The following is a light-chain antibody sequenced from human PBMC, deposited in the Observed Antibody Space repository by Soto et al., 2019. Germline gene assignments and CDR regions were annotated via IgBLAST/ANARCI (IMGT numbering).Light chain of an antibody. CDR2: DAS. J-gene: IGKJ4*01. CDR1: QSVSSY. CDR3: QQRSNWLT. Sequence: EIVLTQSPATLSLSPGERATLSCRASQSVSSYLAWYQQKPGQAPRLLIYDASSRATGIPARFSGSGSGTDFTLTISSLEPEDFGVYYCQQRSNWLTVGGGTKVVI. V-gene: IGKV3-11*01.